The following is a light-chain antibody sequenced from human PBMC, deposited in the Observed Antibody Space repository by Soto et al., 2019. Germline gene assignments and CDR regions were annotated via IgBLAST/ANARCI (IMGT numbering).Light chain of an antibody. CDR2: DAS. V-gene: IGKV3-11*01. CDR1: QSVSRY. Sequence: EIVLTQSPATLSLSPGERATLSCRASQSVSRYLAWYQQRRGQPPRLIIYDASERAPGIPARFSGSGSGTDFTLTISSLEPEDFAVYYCQQCVNWPPITFGQGTRLEIK. J-gene: IGKJ5*01. CDR3: QQCVNWPPIT.